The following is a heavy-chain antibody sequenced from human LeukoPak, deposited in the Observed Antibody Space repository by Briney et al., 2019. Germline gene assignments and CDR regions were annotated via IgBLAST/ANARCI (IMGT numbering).Heavy chain of an antibody. D-gene: IGHD3-3*01. CDR1: GYTFTSYD. CDR3: ARGKDYDFSSGMDV. Sequence: ASVKVSCKASGYTFTSYDINWVRQATGQGLEWMGWISAYNGNTNYAQKLQGRVTMTTDTSTSTAYMELRSLRSDDTAVYYCARGKDYDFSSGMDVWGQGTTVTVSS. V-gene: IGHV1-18*01. CDR2: ISAYNGNT. J-gene: IGHJ6*02.